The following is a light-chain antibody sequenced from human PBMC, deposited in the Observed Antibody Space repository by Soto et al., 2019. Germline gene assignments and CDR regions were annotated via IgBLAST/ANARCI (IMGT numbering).Light chain of an antibody. CDR3: QNYNSAPFT. Sequence: DIQMTQSPSSLSASAGDRVTITCRASQDVSNYLAWYQQKPGKVPKLLIYAASTLQSGVPPRFSGSGSWTDFTLTISSLQPEDVATYYCQNYNSAPFTFGPGTKVDVK. J-gene: IGKJ3*01. CDR1: QDVSNY. CDR2: AAS. V-gene: IGKV1-27*01.